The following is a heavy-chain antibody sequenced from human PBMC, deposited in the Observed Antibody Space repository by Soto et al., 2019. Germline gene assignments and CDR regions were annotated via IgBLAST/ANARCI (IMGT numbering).Heavy chain of an antibody. CDR3: ARVSFYYDSSGYGIGYFDP. CDR1: GDSVSSESYY. V-gene: IGHV4-61*01. Sequence: KPSETLSLTCTVSGDSVSSESYYWSWIRQPPGKGLEWIGNIYHSGSTNYNPSLKSRVTISVDTSKNQFSLRLTFVTAADTGVYYCARVSFYYDSSGYGIGYFDPWGQGTLVTVSS. D-gene: IGHD3-22*01. J-gene: IGHJ5*02. CDR2: IYHSGST.